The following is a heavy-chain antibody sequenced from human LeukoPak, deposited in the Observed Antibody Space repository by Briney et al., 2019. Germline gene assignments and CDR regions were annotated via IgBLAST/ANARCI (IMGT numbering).Heavy chain of an antibody. CDR2: IYSGGST. V-gene: IGHV3-66*01. CDR1: GFTVSRNY. Sequence: GGSLRLSYAASGFTVSRNYMTWVRQAPGKGLEWVSVIYSGGSTDYADSVKGRFTISRDNSKNTLFLQMDSLRAEDTAVYYCASNRIPPYYYYMDVWGKGTTVTVSS. J-gene: IGHJ6*03. D-gene: IGHD2-2*02. CDR3: ASNRIPPYYYYMDV.